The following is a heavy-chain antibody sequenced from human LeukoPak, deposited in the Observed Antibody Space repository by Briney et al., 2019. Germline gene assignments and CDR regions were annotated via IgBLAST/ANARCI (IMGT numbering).Heavy chain of an antibody. CDR1: GGTFSSYA. D-gene: IGHD6-19*01. CDR3: ARAHNSGDAFDI. Sequence: SVRVSCKASGGTFSSYAISWVRQAPGQGLEWMGGIIPIFGTANYAQKFQGRVTITTDESTSTAYMELSSLRSEDTAVYYCARAHNSGDAFDIWGQGTMVTVSS. J-gene: IGHJ3*02. CDR2: IIPIFGTA. V-gene: IGHV1-69*05.